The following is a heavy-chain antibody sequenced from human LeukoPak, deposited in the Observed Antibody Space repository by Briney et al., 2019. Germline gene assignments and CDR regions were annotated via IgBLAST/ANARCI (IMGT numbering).Heavy chain of an antibody. D-gene: IGHD3-22*01. CDR2: INHSGST. Sequence: SETLSLTCAVYGGSFSGYYWSWIRQPPGKGLEWIGEINHSGSTNYNPSLKSRVTISVDTSKNQFSLELSSVTAADTAVYYCARGRYYDSSGYTNFDYWGQGTLVTVSS. V-gene: IGHV4-34*01. J-gene: IGHJ4*02. CDR1: GGSFSGYY. CDR3: ARGRYYDSSGYTNFDY.